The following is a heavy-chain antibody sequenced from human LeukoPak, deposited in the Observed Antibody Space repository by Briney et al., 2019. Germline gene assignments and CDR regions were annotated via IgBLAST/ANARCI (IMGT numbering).Heavy chain of an antibody. CDR1: GFTFNNYA. CDR3: AKDPFDY. V-gene: IGHV3-23*01. CDR2: ISGGGETT. Sequence: GGSLRLSCAASGFTFNNYAMNWVRQAPGKGLEWVSSISGGGETTYYADSAKGRFTISRDNSKNTLYLQMNSLGAEDTAVYYCAKDPFDYWGQGTLVTVSS. J-gene: IGHJ4*02.